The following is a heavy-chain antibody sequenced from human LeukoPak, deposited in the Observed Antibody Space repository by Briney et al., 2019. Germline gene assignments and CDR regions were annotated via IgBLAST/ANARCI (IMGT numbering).Heavy chain of an antibody. CDR3: ARDPLVRAVIGCAFDI. J-gene: IGHJ3*02. CDR2: ISSDGSKN. V-gene: IGHV3-30*04. CDR1: GFTFSIYA. D-gene: IGHD3-10*01. Sequence: GGSLRLSCAASGFTFSIYAIHWVRQAPGKGLEWVAGISSDGSKNYYTDSVEGRFTISRDNSKNTLYLQMNSLRDEDTAVYYCARDPLVRAVIGCAFDIWGQGTVVTVSS.